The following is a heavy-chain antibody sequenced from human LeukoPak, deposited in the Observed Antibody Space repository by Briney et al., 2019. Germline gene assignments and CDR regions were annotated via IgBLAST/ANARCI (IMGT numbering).Heavy chain of an antibody. Sequence: PVGSLRLSSAAPVFTFSKYWMFSVRQAPGRGRESVSRINTDGTVTTYADSVKGRFTVSRDNADNTMFLQMNSVRDEDTAVYYCATKQWLAPPPDSWGQGTPVTVSS. CDR3: ATKQWLAPPPDS. D-gene: IGHD6-19*01. J-gene: IGHJ4*02. V-gene: IGHV3-74*01. CDR1: VFTFSKYW. CDR2: INTDGTVT.